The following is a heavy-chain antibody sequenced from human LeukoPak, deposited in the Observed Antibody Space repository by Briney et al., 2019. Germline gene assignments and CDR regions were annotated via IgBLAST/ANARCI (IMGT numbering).Heavy chain of an antibody. CDR1: GFTFSSYA. V-gene: IGHV3-23*01. Sequence: GGSLRLSCAASGFTFSSYAMSWVRQAPRKGLEWVSSISGSGGTPYYADSVKGRFTISRDNSKNTLFLQMNSLRAEDTAVYYCAKDRGYTGYEPLDYWGQGTLVTVSS. CDR3: AKDRGYTGYEPLDY. D-gene: IGHD5-12*01. J-gene: IGHJ4*02. CDR2: ISGSGGTP.